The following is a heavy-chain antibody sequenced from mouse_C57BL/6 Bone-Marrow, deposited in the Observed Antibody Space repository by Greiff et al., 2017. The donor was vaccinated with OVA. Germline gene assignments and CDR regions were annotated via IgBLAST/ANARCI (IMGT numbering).Heavy chain of an antibody. V-gene: IGHV1-81*01. D-gene: IGHD2-3*01. CDR2: IYPRSGNT. Sequence: VQLQQSGAELARPGASVKLSCKASGYTFTSYGISWVKQRTGQGLEWIGEIYPRSGNTYYNEKFKGKATLTADKSSSTAYMELRSLTSEDSAVYFCARKWLLRYFDVWGTGTTVTVSS. CDR3: ARKWLLRYFDV. CDR1: GYTFTSYG. J-gene: IGHJ1*03.